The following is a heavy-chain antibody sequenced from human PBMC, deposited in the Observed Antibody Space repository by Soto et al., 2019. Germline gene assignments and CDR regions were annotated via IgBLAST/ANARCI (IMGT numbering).Heavy chain of an antibody. CDR3: AKDTRYNSGWYGRPGNFDY. CDR1: GFSFSTYG. CDR2: TSYDGGNK. V-gene: IGHV3-30*18. J-gene: IGHJ4*02. D-gene: IGHD6-19*01. Sequence: QVQLVESGGGVVQPGRSLRLSCAASGFSFSTYGMHWVRQAPGKGLEWVAVTSYDGGNKYYADSVKGRFSISRDNSKNTLYLQMHSLRAEDTAVYYCAKDTRYNSGWYGRPGNFDYWGQGTLVTVSS.